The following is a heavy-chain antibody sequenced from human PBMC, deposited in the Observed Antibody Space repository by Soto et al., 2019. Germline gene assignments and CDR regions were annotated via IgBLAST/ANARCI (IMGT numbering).Heavy chain of an antibody. CDR1: GFTFTNYA. CDR3: AKGALAYCSGGSCYSVDS. Sequence: GGSLRLSCAASGFTFTNYAMNWVRQAPGKGLEWVSIISVSGDHTYYADSVKGRFTISRDYSKNTLYLQMNSLRAEDTAVYYCAKGALAYCSGGSCYSVDSWGQGTLVTVSS. V-gene: IGHV3-23*01. D-gene: IGHD2-15*01. J-gene: IGHJ4*02. CDR2: ISVSGDHT.